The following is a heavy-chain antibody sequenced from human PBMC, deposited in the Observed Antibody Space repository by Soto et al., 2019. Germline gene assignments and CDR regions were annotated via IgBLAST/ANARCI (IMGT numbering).Heavy chain of an antibody. Sequence: ASVKVSCRASGCTFTSYGISWVRQAPGQGLEWMGWISAYNGNTNYAQKLQGRVTMTTDTSTSTAYMELRSLRSDDTAVYYCARVGYCTNGVCYRGNSYDIPYDYWGQGTLVTVSS. J-gene: IGHJ4*02. CDR1: GCTFTSYG. D-gene: IGHD2-8*01. CDR3: ARVGYCTNGVCYRGNSYDIPYDY. V-gene: IGHV1-18*01. CDR2: ISAYNGNT.